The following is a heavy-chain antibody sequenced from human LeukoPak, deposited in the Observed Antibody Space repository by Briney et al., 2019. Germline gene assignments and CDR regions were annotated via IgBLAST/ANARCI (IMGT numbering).Heavy chain of an antibody. CDR1: GFTFSSYA. CDR3: ARDFGSSGWYGIDY. J-gene: IGHJ4*02. D-gene: IGHD6-19*01. V-gene: IGHV3-30*04. CDR2: ISYDGSNK. Sequence: PGGSLTLSCAASGFTFSSYAMHWVRQAPGKGLECVAVISYDGSNKYYADSVKGRFTISRDNSKNTRYLQMNSLRAEDTAVYYCARDFGSSGWYGIDYWGQGTLVTVSS.